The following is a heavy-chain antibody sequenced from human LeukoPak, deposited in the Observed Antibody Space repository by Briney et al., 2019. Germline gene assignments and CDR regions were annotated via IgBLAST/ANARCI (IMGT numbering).Heavy chain of an antibody. CDR1: GYIFTSYG. Sequence: ASVKVSCKASGYIFTSYGISWVRQAPGQGLEWMGWISAYNGNTNYAQKLQGRVTMTTDTSTSTAYMELSSLRSEDTAVYYCARAGPAPTYGGNDYWGQGTLVTVSS. CDR3: ARAGPAPTYGGNDY. D-gene: IGHD4-23*01. J-gene: IGHJ4*02. CDR2: ISAYNGNT. V-gene: IGHV1-18*01.